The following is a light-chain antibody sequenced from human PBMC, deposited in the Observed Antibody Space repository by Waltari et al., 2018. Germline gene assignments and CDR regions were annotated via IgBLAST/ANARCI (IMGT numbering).Light chain of an antibody. CDR2: DAS. Sequence: AIQLTQSPSSLSASVGHRITITCRASQDIASALAWYVQKPGKAPQLLIYDASTLESVVPSRFSGSGSGTDFTLSISGLQPEDFATYYCQQFINYPLTFGPGTTVDIK. J-gene: IGKJ3*01. CDR3: QQFINYPLT. CDR1: QDIASA. V-gene: IGKV1D-13*01.